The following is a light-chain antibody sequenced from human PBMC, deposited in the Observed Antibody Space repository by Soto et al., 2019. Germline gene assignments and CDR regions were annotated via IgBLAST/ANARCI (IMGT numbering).Light chain of an antibody. CDR1: DSISTW. V-gene: IGKV1-5*01. Sequence: DIQMTQSPSTLSASVGDRVTITCRASDSISTWLAWYQQKPGKAPNLLIYDASKLLSGVPSRFSGSGSDTEFTLTIDSLQPDDFATYYCQEYNTFSVTFGQGTKVEI. J-gene: IGKJ1*01. CDR3: QEYNTFSVT. CDR2: DAS.